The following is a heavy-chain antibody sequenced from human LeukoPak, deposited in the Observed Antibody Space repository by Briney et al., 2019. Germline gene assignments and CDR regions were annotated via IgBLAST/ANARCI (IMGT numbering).Heavy chain of an antibody. D-gene: IGHD3-10*01. CDR2: IYHSGST. J-gene: IGHJ4*02. V-gene: IGHV4-4*02. CDR3: AGHGGLLWFGETGGFDC. Sequence: PSGTLSLTCAVSGGSISSSNWWSWVRQPPGKGLEWIGEIYHSGSTNYNPSLKSRVTISVDKSKNQFSLKLSSVTAADTAVYYCAGHGGLLWFGETGGFDCWGQGTLVTVSS. CDR1: GGSISSSNW.